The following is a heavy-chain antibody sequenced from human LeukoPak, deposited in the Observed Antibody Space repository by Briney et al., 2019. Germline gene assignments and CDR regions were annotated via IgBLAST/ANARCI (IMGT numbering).Heavy chain of an antibody. CDR1: ASFPAEYA. Sequence: PGRSLSLSCPASASFPAEYAMSWDSLAQGKGLEWVSGVSRNGAYTEYADSVRGRFTMSRYNGKKAMYLRMNSLRVDDTALYYCVRRKGPYGSGTYYDSWGQGTLVSVS. CDR3: VRRKGPYGSGTYYDS. CDR2: VSRNGAYT. D-gene: IGHD3-10*01. V-gene: IGHV3-20*04. J-gene: IGHJ4*02.